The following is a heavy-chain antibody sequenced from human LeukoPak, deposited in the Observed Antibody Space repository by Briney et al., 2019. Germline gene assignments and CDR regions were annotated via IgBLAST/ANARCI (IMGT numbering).Heavy chain of an antibody. CDR1: GFTFSSYS. J-gene: IGHJ4*02. CDR3: AREGDIYCSGGSCHPPDY. V-gene: IGHV3-21*01. CDR2: ISISTSYI. D-gene: IGHD2-15*01. Sequence: GGSLRLSCAASGFTFSSYSMNWVRKAPGKGLEWVSSISISTSYIYYADSVKGRFTISRDNAKNSLYLQMNSLRAEDTAVYYCAREGDIYCSGGSCHPPDYWGQGTLVTVSS.